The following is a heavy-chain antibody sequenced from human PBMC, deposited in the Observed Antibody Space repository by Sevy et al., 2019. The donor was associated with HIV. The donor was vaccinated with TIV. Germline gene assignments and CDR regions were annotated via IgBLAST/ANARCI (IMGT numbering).Heavy chain of an antibody. Sequence: GGSLRLSCAASGFTFSNYYMNWVRQGPGKGLVWVARLNGDGSDINYADSVRGRFTISGDNTQNTLYLQMSSLRGEDTAVYYCFVRIRDSSEIDYWGQGTLVTVSS. J-gene: IGHJ4*02. CDR2: LNGDGSDI. CDR1: GFTFSNYY. V-gene: IGHV3-74*01. D-gene: IGHD6-6*01. CDR3: FVRIRDSSEIDY.